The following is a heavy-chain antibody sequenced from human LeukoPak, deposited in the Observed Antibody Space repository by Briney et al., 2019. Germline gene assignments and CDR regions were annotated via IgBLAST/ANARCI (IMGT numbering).Heavy chain of an antibody. Sequence: SETLSLTCAASGGSVNGYYWSWIRQPPGKGLEWIGYIYYSGSTNYTPSLKSRVTISVDTSKNQFSLKLSSVTAADTAVYHCARAGGYNYPFDYWGHGTLVTVSS. J-gene: IGHJ4*01. CDR3: ARAGGYNYPFDY. CDR2: IYYSGST. D-gene: IGHD5-24*01. CDR1: GGSVNGYY. V-gene: IGHV4-59*02.